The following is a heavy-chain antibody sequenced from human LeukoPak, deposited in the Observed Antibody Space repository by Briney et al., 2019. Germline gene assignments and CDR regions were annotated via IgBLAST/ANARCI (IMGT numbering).Heavy chain of an antibody. CDR1: GFTFSSYW. V-gene: IGHV3-7*03. D-gene: IGHD3-22*01. CDR3: AREYYSSGYYYGFDY. Sequence: GGSLRLSCAASGFTFSSYWMSWVRQAPGKGLEWVANIKQDGSEKYYVDSVKGRFTISRDNAKNSLYLQMNSLRAEDTAVYYCAREYYSSGYYYGFDYWGQGTLVTVSS. CDR2: IKQDGSEK. J-gene: IGHJ4*02.